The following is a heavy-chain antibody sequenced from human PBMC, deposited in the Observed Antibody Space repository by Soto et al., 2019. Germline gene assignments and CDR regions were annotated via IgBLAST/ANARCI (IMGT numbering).Heavy chain of an antibody. CDR2: INPSGGST. CDR1: GYTFTGYY. Sequence: ASVKVSCKASGYTFTGYYMHWVRQAPGQGLEWMGLINPSGGSTSYAQKLQGRVTMTRDTSTSTVYMELSSLRSEDTAVYYCASDCISTSCSSWFDPWGQGTLVTVSS. D-gene: IGHD2-2*01. V-gene: IGHV1-46*04. CDR3: ASDCISTSCSSWFDP. J-gene: IGHJ5*02.